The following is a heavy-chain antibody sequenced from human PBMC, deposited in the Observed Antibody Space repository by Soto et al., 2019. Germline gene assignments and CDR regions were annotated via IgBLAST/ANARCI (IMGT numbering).Heavy chain of an antibody. CDR3: VRMATFGSLNWFDP. Sequence: ASVKVSCKASGYTFTNNNVTWVRQATGQGLEWMGWMNPGSGDTGYAQKFQGRVTMTRNIPIATAYMELSSLRSEDTAIYYCVRMATFGSLNWFDPWGQGTLVTVSS. D-gene: IGHD3-10*01. V-gene: IGHV1-8*01. CDR1: GYTFTNNN. J-gene: IGHJ5*02. CDR2: MNPGSGDT.